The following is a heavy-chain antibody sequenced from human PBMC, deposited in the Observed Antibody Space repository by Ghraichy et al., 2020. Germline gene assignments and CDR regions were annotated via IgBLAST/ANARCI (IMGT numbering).Heavy chain of an antibody. V-gene: IGHV4-34*01. CDR3: ARVGGVAATHSVDY. CDR1: GGSFSGYY. J-gene: IGHJ4*02. Sequence: LSLTCAVYGGSFSGYYWSWIRQPPGKGLEWIGEINHSGSTNYNPSLKSRVTISVDTSKNQFSLKLSSVTAADTAVYYCARVGGVAATHSVDYWGQGTLVTVSS. D-gene: IGHD2-15*01. CDR2: INHSGST.